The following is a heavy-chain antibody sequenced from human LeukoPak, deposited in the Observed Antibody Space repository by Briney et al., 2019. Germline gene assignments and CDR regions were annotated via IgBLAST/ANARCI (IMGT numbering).Heavy chain of an antibody. CDR3: AKSNRPVIAMVVLDF. D-gene: IGHD2-21*01. CDR1: GFTVSSNY. J-gene: IGHJ4*02. Sequence: PGGSLTLSCAASGFTVSSNYMSWLRQAPGKGLEWVSAIGGSGTKTFYAESVKGRFTISRDNSKNTLYLQMNSLRAEDTAVYYCAKSNRPVIAMVVLDFWGQGTLLTLST. V-gene: IGHV3-23*01. CDR2: IGGSGTKT.